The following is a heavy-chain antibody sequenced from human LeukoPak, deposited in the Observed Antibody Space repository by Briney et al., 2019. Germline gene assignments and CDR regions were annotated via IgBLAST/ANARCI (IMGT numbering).Heavy chain of an antibody. J-gene: IGHJ4*02. CDR1: GFSFSSFA. CDR3: AKYKGITMVRGVPDY. D-gene: IGHD3-10*01. V-gene: IGHV3-23*01. CDR2: ITGGHYST. Sequence: GSLRLSFAASGFSFSSFAMTWVRPSPGKGLEWVSSITGGHYSTYNTDSVKGRFTISRDNSKNTLYLQMNSLRAEDTAVYYCAKYKGITMVRGVPDYWGQGTLVTVSS.